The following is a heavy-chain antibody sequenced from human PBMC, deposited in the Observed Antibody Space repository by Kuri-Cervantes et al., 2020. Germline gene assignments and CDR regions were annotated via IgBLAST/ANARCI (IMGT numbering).Heavy chain of an antibody. V-gene: IGHV3-23*01. J-gene: IGHJ6*02. CDR3: ANPTLSTVKRGYYYGMDV. CDR1: GFTFSSYA. D-gene: IGHD4-17*01. CDR2: ISGSGGST. Sequence: GGSLRLSCAASGFTFSSYAVSWVRQAPGKGLEWVSAISGSGGSTYYADSVKGRFTISRDNSKNTLYLQMNSLRAEDTAVYCCANPTLSTVKRGYYYGMDVWGQGTTVTVSS.